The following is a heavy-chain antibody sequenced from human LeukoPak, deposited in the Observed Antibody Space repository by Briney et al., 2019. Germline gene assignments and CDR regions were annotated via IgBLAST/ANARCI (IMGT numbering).Heavy chain of an antibody. CDR3: AKSIDGGYSSSSGDY. Sequence: GGSLRLSCAASGFTISSYAMHWVRQAPGKGLEWVAVISYDGSNKYYADSVKGRFTISRDNSKNTLYLQMNSLRAEDTAVYYCAKSIDGGYSSSSGDYWGQGTLVTVSS. J-gene: IGHJ4*02. CDR1: GFTISSYA. CDR2: ISYDGSNK. D-gene: IGHD6-6*01. V-gene: IGHV3-30-3*02.